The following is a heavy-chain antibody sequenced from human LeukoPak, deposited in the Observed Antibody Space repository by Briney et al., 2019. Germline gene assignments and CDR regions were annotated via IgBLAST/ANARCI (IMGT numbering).Heavy chain of an antibody. Sequence: GGSLRLSCEASAFTFSTYPMHWVRQAPDRGLEWVAMISYHGSNEYYADSVKGRFTISRDNSKNRLYLQMNNPRVEDTAIYYCARVHDTTGYYHYFDSWGQGTLVTVSS. D-gene: IGHD3-9*01. J-gene: IGHJ4*02. CDR1: AFTFSTYP. CDR2: ISYHGSNE. V-gene: IGHV3-30*04. CDR3: ARVHDTTGYYHYFDS.